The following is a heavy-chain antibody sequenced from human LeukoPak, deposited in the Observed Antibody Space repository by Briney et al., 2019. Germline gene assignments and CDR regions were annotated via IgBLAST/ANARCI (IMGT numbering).Heavy chain of an antibody. CDR2: IKQDGSEK. V-gene: IGHV3-7*01. J-gene: IGHJ6*02. CDR3: ARESLVSGTTRGNYYYYGMDV. CDR1: GFTFSSYW. Sequence: GGSLRLSCAASGFTFSSYWMSWVRQAPGKGLEWVANIKQDGSEKYYVDSVKGRFTISRDNAKNSLYLQMNSLRAEDTAVYLCARESLVSGTTRGNYYYYGMDVWGQGTTVTVSS. D-gene: IGHD1-7*01.